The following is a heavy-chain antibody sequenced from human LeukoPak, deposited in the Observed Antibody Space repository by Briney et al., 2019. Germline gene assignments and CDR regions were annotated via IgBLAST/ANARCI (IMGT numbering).Heavy chain of an antibody. D-gene: IGHD3-22*01. J-gene: IGHJ3*02. CDR3: ARAFGYDSSGYYYDDAFDI. Sequence: NPSETLPLTCTVSGGSINSYYWSWIRQPPGKGLEWIGYIYYSGSTNYNPSLKSRVTISVDTSKNQFSLKLSSVIAADTAVYYCARAFGYDSSGYYYDDAFDIWGQGTMVTVSS. V-gene: IGHV4-59*01. CDR1: GGSINSYY. CDR2: IYYSGST.